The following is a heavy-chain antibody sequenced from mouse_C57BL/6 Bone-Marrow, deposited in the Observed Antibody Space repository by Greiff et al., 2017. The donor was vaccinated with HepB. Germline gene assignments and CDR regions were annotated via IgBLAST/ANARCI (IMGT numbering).Heavy chain of an antibody. CDR1: GYTFTSYW. V-gene: IGHV1-64*01. D-gene: IGHD1-1*01. Sequence: QVQLKQPGAELVKPGASVKLSCKASGYTFTSYWMHWVKQRPGQGLEWIGMIHPNSGSTNYNEKFKSKATLTVDKSSGTAYMQLSSLTSEDSAVYYCAREGDYYYGSSYGGYWYFDVWGTGTTVTVSS. CDR3: AREGDYYYGSSYGGYWYFDV. J-gene: IGHJ1*03. CDR2: IHPNSGST.